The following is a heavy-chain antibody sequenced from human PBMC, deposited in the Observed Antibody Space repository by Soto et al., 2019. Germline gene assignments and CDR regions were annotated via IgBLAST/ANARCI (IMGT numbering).Heavy chain of an antibody. CDR2: ISWNSGSI. Sequence: EVQLVESGGGLVQPGRSLRLSCAASGFTFDDYAMHWVRQAPGKGLEWVSGISWNSGSIGYADSVKGRFTISRDNAKNSLYMQRNSLRAEATALYYCAKDAITMVRGVISYYGMDVWGQGTTVTVSS. CDR1: GFTFDDYA. CDR3: AKDAITMVRGVISYYGMDV. D-gene: IGHD3-10*01. V-gene: IGHV3-9*01. J-gene: IGHJ6*02.